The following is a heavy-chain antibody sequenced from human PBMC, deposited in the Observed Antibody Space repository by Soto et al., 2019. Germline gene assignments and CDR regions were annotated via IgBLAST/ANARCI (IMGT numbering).Heavy chain of an antibody. Sequence: QVQLQASGPGLVKPSQTLSLTCTVSGGSISSGGYDLSWLRQHPGKGLEWIGYIYYRGSTYYNPHLTSRVTISVDTSKNQFYLKLSSVTAADTAVYYCARGEPDTAMVRGVTFEYWGQGNLVPVSS. CDR1: GGSISSGGYD. D-gene: IGHD5-18*01. V-gene: IGHV4-31*03. CDR2: IYYRGST. J-gene: IGHJ4*02. CDR3: ARGEPDTAMVRGVTFEY.